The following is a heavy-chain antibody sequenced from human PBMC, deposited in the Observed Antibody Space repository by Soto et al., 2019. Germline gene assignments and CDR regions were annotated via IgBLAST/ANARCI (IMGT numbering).Heavy chain of an antibody. V-gene: IGHV3-30-3*01. J-gene: IGHJ4*02. CDR1: GFTFNNYA. CDR3: ARRELTHTYFDY. Sequence: QVQLVESGGGVVQPGRSLRLSCAASGFTFNNYAMDWVRQAPGKGLEWVAFTSYDGSNKYYADSVKGRFTISRDNSKNTLYLQMNSLRAEDTAVYYCARRELTHTYFDYWGQGTLVTVSS. CDR2: TSYDGSNK. D-gene: IGHD1-26*01.